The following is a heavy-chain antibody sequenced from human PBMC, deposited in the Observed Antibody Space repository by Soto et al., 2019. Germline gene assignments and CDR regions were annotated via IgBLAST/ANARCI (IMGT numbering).Heavy chain of an antibody. V-gene: IGHV3-9*01. CDR2: VTWNSNNI. Sequence: GGSLRLSCSASGFTFDNYAMHWVRQVPGKGLEWVSGVTWNSNNIDYADSVKGRFTISRDNAKNSLYLQMNSLRVEDTALYYCAKDIGYRYAPFDYWGQGTLVTVSS. CDR1: GFTFDNYA. J-gene: IGHJ4*02. CDR3: AKDIGYRYAPFDY. D-gene: IGHD5-18*01.